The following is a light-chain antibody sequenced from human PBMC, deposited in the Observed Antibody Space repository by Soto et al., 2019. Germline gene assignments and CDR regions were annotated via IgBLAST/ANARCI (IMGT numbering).Light chain of an antibody. Sequence: EIVLTQSPATLSLSPGERATLSCRASQSVSSYLAWYQQKPGQAPRLLIYDASNRATGIPARFSGSGSGTDFTLTISSLEPEDFAAYYCQQRSNWPPWYTFGQGTKLEIK. CDR1: QSVSSY. CDR3: QQRSNWPPWYT. V-gene: IGKV3-11*01. CDR2: DAS. J-gene: IGKJ2*01.